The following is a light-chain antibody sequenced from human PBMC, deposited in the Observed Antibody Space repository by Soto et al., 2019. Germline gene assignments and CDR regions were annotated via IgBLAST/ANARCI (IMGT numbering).Light chain of an antibody. J-gene: IGKJ2*01. CDR1: QSLSGW. Sequence: DIQMTQSPSTLSASVGGRVTITCRASQSLSGWLAWYQQKPGKAPKLLIYKTSTLESGVPSRFSGSGSGTQFTLTITSLQPDDFATYYCLQYNSLYTFGQGTKVDI. CDR2: KTS. CDR3: LQYNSLYT. V-gene: IGKV1-5*03.